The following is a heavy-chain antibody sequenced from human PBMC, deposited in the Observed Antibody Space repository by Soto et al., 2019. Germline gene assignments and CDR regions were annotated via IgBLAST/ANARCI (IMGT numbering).Heavy chain of an antibody. CDR1: GYSFTSYD. CDR3: ARGRGWRDY. Sequence: QVQLVQSGAEVKKPGASVKVSCRASGYSFTSYDINWVRQATGQGLEWMGWMDPKTGNTDYGQKFQGRVTMTRNTSIITAYMELSSLTSEDTAVYYCARGRGWRDYWGQGTLVTVSS. V-gene: IGHV1-8*01. CDR2: MDPKTGNT. J-gene: IGHJ4*02. D-gene: IGHD6-19*01.